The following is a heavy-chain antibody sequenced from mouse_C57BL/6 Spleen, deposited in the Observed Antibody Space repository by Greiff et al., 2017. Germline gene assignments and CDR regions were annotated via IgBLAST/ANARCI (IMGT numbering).Heavy chain of an antibody. CDR1: GFTFSDYG. D-gene: IGHD1-1*01. CDR2: ISSGSSTI. Sequence: DVKLVESGGGLVKPGGSLKLSCAASGFTFSDYGMHWVRQAPEKGLEWVAYISSGSSTIYYADTVKGRFTISRDNAKNTLFLQMTSLRSEDTAMYYCARRDYYYGSSYVGYFDVWGTGTTVTVSS. CDR3: ARRDYYYGSSYVGYFDV. J-gene: IGHJ1*03. V-gene: IGHV5-17*01.